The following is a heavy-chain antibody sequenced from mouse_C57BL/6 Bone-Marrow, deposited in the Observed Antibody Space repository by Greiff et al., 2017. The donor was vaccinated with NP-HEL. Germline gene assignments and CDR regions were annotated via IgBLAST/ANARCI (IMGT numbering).Heavy chain of an antibody. CDR2: INPGSGCT. D-gene: IGHD2-5*01. V-gene: IGHV1-54*01. CDR1: GYAFTNYL. Sequence: QVQLQQSGAELVRPGTSVKVSCKASGYAFTNYLIAWVKQRPGQGLEWIGVINPGSGCTNYNEKFKGKATLTADKSSSTAYMQLSSLTSEDSAVYFCARESYSNEDYFDYWGQGTTLTVSS. J-gene: IGHJ2*01. CDR3: ARESYSNEDYFDY.